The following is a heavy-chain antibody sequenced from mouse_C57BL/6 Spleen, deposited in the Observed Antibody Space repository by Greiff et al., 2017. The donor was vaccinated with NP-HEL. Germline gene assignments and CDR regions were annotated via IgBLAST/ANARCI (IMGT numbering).Heavy chain of an antibody. CDR1: GYTFTSYW. J-gene: IGHJ2*01. D-gene: IGHD2-1*01. CDR3: ARGAIYYGNYFYYFDY. CDR2: IHPNSCST. Sequence: VQLQQPGAELVKPGASVKLSCKASGYTFTSYWMHWVKPRPGQCLEWIGMIHPNSCSTNYNEKFKSKATLTVDKSSSTAYMQLSSLTSKDSAVYYCARGAIYYGNYFYYFDYWGQGTTLTVSS. V-gene: IGHV1-64*01.